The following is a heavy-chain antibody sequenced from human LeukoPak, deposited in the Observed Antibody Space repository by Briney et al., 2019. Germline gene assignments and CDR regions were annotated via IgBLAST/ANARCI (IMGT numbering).Heavy chain of an antibody. CDR1: GYTFTGYY. CDR2: INPNSGGT. CDR3: ARDGGEPAYCGGDCYSGWHDY. Sequence: ASVKVSCKASGYTFTGYYMHWVRQAPAQGLEWMGWINPNSGGTNYAQKFKGRVTINRDTTNSTAYMEMSRVRSDERDGYYCARDGGEPAYCGGDCYSGWHDYWGQGTLVTVSS. V-gene: IGHV1-2*02. D-gene: IGHD2-21*01. J-gene: IGHJ4*02.